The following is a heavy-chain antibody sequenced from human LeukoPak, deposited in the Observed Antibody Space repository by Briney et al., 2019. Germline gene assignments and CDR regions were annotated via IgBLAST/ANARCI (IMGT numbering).Heavy chain of an antibody. Sequence: SETLSLTCTVSGGSISSYYWSWIRQPPGKGLEWIGYIYYSGSTYYNPSLKSRVTISEDTSKNQFSLKLSSVTAADTAVYYCARPAYGSGSYSGFDYWGQGTLVTVSS. J-gene: IGHJ4*02. CDR1: GGSISSYY. CDR3: ARPAYGSGSYSGFDY. D-gene: IGHD3-10*01. CDR2: IYYSGST. V-gene: IGHV4-59*08.